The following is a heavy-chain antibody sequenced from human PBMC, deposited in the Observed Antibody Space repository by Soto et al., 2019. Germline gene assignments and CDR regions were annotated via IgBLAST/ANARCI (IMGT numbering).Heavy chain of an antibody. CDR2: IIPIFGIP. D-gene: IGHD2-2*01. V-gene: IGHV1-69*08. Sequence: QVQLVQSGAEVKKPGSSVKVSCKASGGTFSRYSITWVRQAPGHGLEWIGRIIPIFGIPTYAQKFQGRVTNTADESTNKAYMELRSLRSDDTAVYYCAREDRDRETGLVPAAIDGMDVWGQGTTVTVSS. J-gene: IGHJ6*02. CDR1: GGTFSRYS. CDR3: AREDRDRETGLVPAAIDGMDV.